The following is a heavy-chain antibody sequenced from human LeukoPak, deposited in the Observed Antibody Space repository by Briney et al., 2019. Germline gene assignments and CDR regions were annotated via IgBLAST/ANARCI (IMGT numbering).Heavy chain of an antibody. CDR1: GFTFSSYA. Sequence: GGSLRLSCAASGFTFSSYAMHWVRQAPGKGLEWVTFIRNDGSNKYYADSVKGRFTISRDNSKNTLYLQMNSLRAEDTAVYYCARAKPKNMVRGLIMRRESRYYFDYWGQGTLVTVSS. CDR3: ARAKPKNMVRGLIMRRESRYYFDY. CDR2: IRNDGSNK. V-gene: IGHV3-30*02. D-gene: IGHD3-10*01. J-gene: IGHJ4*02.